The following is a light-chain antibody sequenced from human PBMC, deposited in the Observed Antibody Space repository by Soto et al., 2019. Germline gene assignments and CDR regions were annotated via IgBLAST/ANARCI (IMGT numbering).Light chain of an antibody. V-gene: IGLV2-14*01. CDR1: SSDIGDSNF. CDR2: DVS. CDR3: SSYTSMTNVRFV. Sequence: QSVLAQPASVSGSPGQSITISCTGTSSDIGDSNFVSWYQHHPGKAPKLLIYDVSDRPSRISGRFSGSKSANTASLTISGLQAEDEAFYYCSSYTSMTNVRFVFGTGTKVTVL. J-gene: IGLJ1*01.